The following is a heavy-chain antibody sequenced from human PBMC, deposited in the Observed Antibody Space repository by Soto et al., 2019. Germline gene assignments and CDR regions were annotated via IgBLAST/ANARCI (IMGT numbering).Heavy chain of an antibody. CDR3: EDRGYKYGPLFDY. CDR2: IFWNDDK. V-gene: IGHV2-5*01. CDR1: GFSVSTTGMG. D-gene: IGHD5-18*01. J-gene: IGHJ4*02. Sequence: ESGPTLVNPTETLTLTCTFSGFSVSTTGMGVGWIRQPPGKALEWLALIFWNDDKRYIPSLKSRLAITKGTYNNQVVLTMTNMDPVDTGTYYCEDRGYKYGPLFDYWGQGTLVPVSS.